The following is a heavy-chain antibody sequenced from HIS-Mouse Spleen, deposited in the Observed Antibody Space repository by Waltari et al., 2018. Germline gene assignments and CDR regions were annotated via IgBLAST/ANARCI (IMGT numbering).Heavy chain of an antibody. CDR3: ARAEYSGSYAEYFQH. D-gene: IGHD1-26*01. J-gene: IGHJ1*01. CDR2: INPNSGGT. V-gene: IGHV1-2*02. Sequence: QVQLVQSGAEVKKPGASVKVSCKASGYTFNRYYMHWVRHAHGQGLEWMGWINPNSGGTNYAQKFQGRVTMTRDTSISTAYMELSRLRSDDTAVYYCARAEYSGSYAEYFQHWGQGTLVTVSS. CDR1: GYTFNRYY.